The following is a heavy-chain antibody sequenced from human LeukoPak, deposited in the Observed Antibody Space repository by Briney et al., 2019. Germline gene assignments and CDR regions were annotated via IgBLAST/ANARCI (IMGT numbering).Heavy chain of an antibody. J-gene: IGHJ3*02. Sequence: PGGSLRLSCAASGFTFSSYAMHWVRQAPGKGLEYVSAISSNGGSAYYANSVKGRFTISRDNSKNTLYLQMGSLRAEDMAVYYCARERSAFDIWGQGTMVTVSS. V-gene: IGHV3-64*01. CDR3: ARERSAFDI. CDR2: ISSNGGSA. CDR1: GFTFSSYA.